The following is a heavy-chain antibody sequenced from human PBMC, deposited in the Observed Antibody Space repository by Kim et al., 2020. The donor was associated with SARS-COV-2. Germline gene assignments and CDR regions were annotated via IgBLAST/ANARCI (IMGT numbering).Heavy chain of an antibody. J-gene: IGHJ4*01. CDR2: IKRKSDGGTT. CDR3: TTFADFWSAYSFDY. D-gene: IGHD3-3*01. V-gene: IGHV3-15*01. Sequence: GGSLRLSCVVSGFTLSNAWMSWVRQAPGKGLEWVGRIKRKSDGGTTDYAAPVKGKFTILRDDSKNTLYLQMNSLKTEDTGVYYCTTFADFWSAYSFDYWG. CDR1: GFTLSNAW.